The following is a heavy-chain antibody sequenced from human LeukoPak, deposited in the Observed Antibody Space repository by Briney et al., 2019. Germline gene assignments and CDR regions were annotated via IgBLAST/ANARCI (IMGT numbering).Heavy chain of an antibody. Sequence: GASVKLSSKASGYTFTSYGISWVRQAPGHGLEWMGWISAHNGNKNYAQKLPRRVSMTTDTSTSKTYIELRSLRSDDTAVYYCARDRSIYDSSGYYFGYYFDYWGQGTLVTVSS. CDR2: ISAHNGNK. CDR3: ARDRSIYDSSGYYFGYYFDY. J-gene: IGHJ4*02. D-gene: IGHD3-22*01. CDR1: GYTFTSYG. V-gene: IGHV1-18*01.